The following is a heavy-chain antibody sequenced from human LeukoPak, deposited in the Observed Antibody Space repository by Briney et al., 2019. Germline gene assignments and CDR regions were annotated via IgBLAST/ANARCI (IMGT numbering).Heavy chain of an antibody. CDR2: ISSSSSYT. J-gene: IGHJ4*02. D-gene: IGHD3-10*01. Sequence: GGSLRLSCAASGFTFSSYSMNWARQAPGKGLEWVSSISSSSSYTYYADSVKGRFTISRDNAKNSLYLQMNSLRAEDTAVYYCARDELRYFDYWGQGTLVTVSS. CDR1: GFTFSSYS. CDR3: ARDELRYFDY. V-gene: IGHV3-21*01.